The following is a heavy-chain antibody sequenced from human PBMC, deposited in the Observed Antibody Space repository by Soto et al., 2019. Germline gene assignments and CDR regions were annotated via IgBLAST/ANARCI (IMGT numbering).Heavy chain of an antibody. V-gene: IGHV4-59*08. CDR3: ARLTGGVDY. D-gene: IGHD7-27*01. Sequence: SETLSLTCTVSGGSISSYYWSWIRQPPGKGLEWIGYIYYSGSTNYNPSLKSRVTISVDTSKNHFSLKLSSVTAADTAVYYCARLTGGVDYWGQGTLVTVSS. J-gene: IGHJ4*02. CDR2: IYYSGST. CDR1: GGSISSYY.